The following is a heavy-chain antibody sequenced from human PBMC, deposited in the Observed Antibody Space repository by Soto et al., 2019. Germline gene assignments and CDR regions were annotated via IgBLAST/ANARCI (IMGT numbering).Heavy chain of an antibody. CDR2: IYPGDSDT. CDR1: GFSFTSYW. Sequence: PGESLKISCKGSGFSFTSYWIAWVRQMPGKGLEWMGIIYPGDSDTRYSPSFQGQVTISADKSISTAYLQWSSLKASDTAMYYCARRILGDHGDYRLSPFDPWGQGTLVTVSS. CDR3: ARRILGDHGDYRLSPFDP. V-gene: IGHV5-51*01. J-gene: IGHJ5*02. D-gene: IGHD4-17*01.